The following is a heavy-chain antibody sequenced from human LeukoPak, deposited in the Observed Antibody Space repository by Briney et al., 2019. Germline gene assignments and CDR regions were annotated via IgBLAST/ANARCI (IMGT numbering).Heavy chain of an antibody. CDR3: ARRGEQWLVTGHVHYFDY. CDR1: GGSISSSSYY. J-gene: IGHJ4*02. CDR2: IYYSGST. V-gene: IGHV4-39*01. D-gene: IGHD6-19*01. Sequence: SETLSLTCTVYGGSISSSSYYWGWIRQPPGKGLEWIGSIYYSGSTYYNPSLKSRVTISVDTSKNQFSLKLSSVTAADTAVYYCARRGEQWLVTGHVHYFDYWGQGTLVTVSS.